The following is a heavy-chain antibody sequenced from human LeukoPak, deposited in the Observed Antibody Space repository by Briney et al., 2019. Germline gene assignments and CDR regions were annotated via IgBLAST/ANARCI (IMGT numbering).Heavy chain of an antibody. Sequence: ASVKVSCKASGYTFTSYGISWVRQASGQGLEWMGWISAYNGNTNYAQKLQGRVTMTTDTSTSTAYMELRSLRSDDTAVYYCARDRALVRELWSASAFDYWGQGTLVTVSS. V-gene: IGHV1-18*01. CDR1: GYTFTSYG. CDR3: ARDRALVRELWSASAFDY. CDR2: ISAYNGNT. D-gene: IGHD5-18*01. J-gene: IGHJ4*02.